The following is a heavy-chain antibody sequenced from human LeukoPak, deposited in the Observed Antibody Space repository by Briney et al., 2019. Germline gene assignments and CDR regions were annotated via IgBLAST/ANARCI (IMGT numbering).Heavy chain of an antibody. CDR3: ARDLTVTDAFDI. J-gene: IGHJ3*02. Sequence: GGSLRLSCAASGFTFSSYSMNWVRQAPGKGLEWVSSISSSSSYIYYADSVKGRLTISRDNAKNSLYLQMNSLRAEDTAVYYCARDLTVTDAFDIWGQGTMVTVSS. CDR2: ISSSSSYI. V-gene: IGHV3-21*01. D-gene: IGHD4-17*01. CDR1: GFTFSSYS.